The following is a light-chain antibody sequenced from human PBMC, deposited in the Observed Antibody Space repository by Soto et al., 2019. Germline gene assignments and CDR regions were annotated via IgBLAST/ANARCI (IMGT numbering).Light chain of an antibody. J-gene: IGKJ1*01. CDR2: DAS. CDR3: QQYDDYSQT. Sequence: DIQMTQSPSTLSASVGDRVTITFLASQSISTRLAWYQQKPGKAPKLLIYDASSLESGVPSRFSGSASGTEFTLTISSLQPDDFATYFCQQYDDYSQTFGQGTKVDI. V-gene: IGKV1-5*01. CDR1: QSISTR.